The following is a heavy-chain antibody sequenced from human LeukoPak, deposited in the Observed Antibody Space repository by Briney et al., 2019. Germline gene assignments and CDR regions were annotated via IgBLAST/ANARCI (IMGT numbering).Heavy chain of an antibody. CDR1: GFTFSSYV. D-gene: IGHD3-16*01. CDR2: ISGRGGTT. J-gene: IGHJ4*02. Sequence: PGGSLRLSCAASGFTFSSYVMSWVRQAPGKGLEWVSDISGRGGTTYYADSVKGRFTISRDNSKNTLYVQMNSLRAEDTAVYYCAKWAPLGVSYWDCWGQGTLVTVSS. CDR3: AKWAPLGVSYWDC. V-gene: IGHV3-23*01.